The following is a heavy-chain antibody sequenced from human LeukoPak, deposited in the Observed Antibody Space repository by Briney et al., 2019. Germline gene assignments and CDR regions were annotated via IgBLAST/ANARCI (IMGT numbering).Heavy chain of an antibody. CDR2: IYYSGST. CDR1: GGSISSSSYY. D-gene: IGHD3-3*01. CDR3: ASVRNYDFWSGYPDY. V-gene: IGHV4-39*01. Sequence: PSETLSLTCTVSGGSISSSSYYWGWIRQPPGNGLEWLGSIYYSGSTYYNPSLKSRVTISVDTSKNQFSLRLSSVTAADTAVYYCASVRNYDFWSGYPDYWGQGTLVTVSS. J-gene: IGHJ4*02.